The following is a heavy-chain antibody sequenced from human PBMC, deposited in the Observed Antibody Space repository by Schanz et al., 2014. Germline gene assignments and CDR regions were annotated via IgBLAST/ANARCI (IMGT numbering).Heavy chain of an antibody. CDR3: STDLRYTWGYFDC. Sequence: EVQLVEYGGGLIQPGGSLRLSCVASGFTVSSNYMSWVRQAPGKGLEWVSVIYSDGRTYYGDSVKGRFTISRDNSKNTLYLQMNSLKAEDTAVYYCSTDLRYTWGYFDCWGQGTLVTVSS. V-gene: IGHV3-53*01. CDR2: IYSDGRT. J-gene: IGHJ4*02. D-gene: IGHD1-1*01. CDR1: GFTVSSNY.